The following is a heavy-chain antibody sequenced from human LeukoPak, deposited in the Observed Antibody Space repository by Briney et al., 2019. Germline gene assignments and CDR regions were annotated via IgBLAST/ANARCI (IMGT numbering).Heavy chain of an antibody. CDR3: ARSGYLEYDY. V-gene: IGHV4-59*01. D-gene: IGHD5-12*01. CDR1: GGAIGSYY. CDR2: IYYSGST. Sequence: SETLSLTCIVSGGAIGSYYWSWIRQSPGSGLEWIGYIYYSGSTNYNPSLKSRVTISVDTSKNQFSLKLSSVTAADTAVYYCARSGYLEYDYWGQGTLVTVSS. J-gene: IGHJ4*02.